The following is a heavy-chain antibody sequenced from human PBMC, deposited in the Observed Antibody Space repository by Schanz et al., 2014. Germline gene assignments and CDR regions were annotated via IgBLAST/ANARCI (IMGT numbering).Heavy chain of an antibody. CDR2: ISYGTSYI. CDR1: GFTFSSYA. J-gene: IGHJ3*02. D-gene: IGHD5-18*01. CDR3: ARVALPGYSSPRDAFDI. V-gene: IGHV3-21*01. Sequence: EVQLLESAGGLVQPGGSLRLSCAASGFTFSSYAMSWVRQAPGKGLEWVSSISYGTSYIYYAESVKGRFTISRDNAKNSLYLQMNGLRAEDTAVYYCARVALPGYSSPRDAFDIWGQGTMVTVSS.